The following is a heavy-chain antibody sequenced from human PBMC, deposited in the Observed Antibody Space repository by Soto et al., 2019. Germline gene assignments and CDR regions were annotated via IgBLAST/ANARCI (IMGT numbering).Heavy chain of an antibody. J-gene: IGHJ6*03. CDR3: ARRTHHSYDCYDMDV. Sequence: ASVKVSCKASGYTFTRYAMHWVRQAPGQRLEWMGWINAGNGNTKYSQKFQGRVTITRDTSASTAYMELSSLRSEDTAVYYCARRTHHSYDCYDMDVWDKGTTGTVS. CDR1: GYTFTRYA. CDR2: INAGNGNT. V-gene: IGHV1-3*01.